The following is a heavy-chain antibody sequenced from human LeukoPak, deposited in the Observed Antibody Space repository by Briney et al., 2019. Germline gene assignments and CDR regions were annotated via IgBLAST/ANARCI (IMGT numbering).Heavy chain of an antibody. D-gene: IGHD3-10*01. CDR1: GFTFDDYA. J-gene: IGHJ6*03. Sequence: GGSLRLSCAASGFTFDDYAMHWVRQAPGKGLEWVSGISWNSGSIGYADSVKGRFTISRDNAKNSLYLQMNSLRAEDTALYYCAKASRANYYYYMDVWGKGTTVTVSS. CDR2: ISWNSGSI. CDR3: AKASRANYYYYMDV. V-gene: IGHV3-9*01.